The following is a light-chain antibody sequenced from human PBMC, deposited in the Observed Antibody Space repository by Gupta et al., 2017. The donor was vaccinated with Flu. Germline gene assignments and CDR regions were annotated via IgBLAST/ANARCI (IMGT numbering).Light chain of an antibody. J-gene: IGKJ4*01. V-gene: IGKV1-9*01. CDR2: AAS. CDR1: QGISRS. Sequence: DIQLTQSPSLLPASVGDRVTITCRASQGISRSLVWYQQKPGEGPKLLIYAASTLQTAVPSRFSGSGAGTEFALTISNLQTEDLAIYYCQTFNRDPVAFGGGTKVEIK. CDR3: QTFNRDPVA.